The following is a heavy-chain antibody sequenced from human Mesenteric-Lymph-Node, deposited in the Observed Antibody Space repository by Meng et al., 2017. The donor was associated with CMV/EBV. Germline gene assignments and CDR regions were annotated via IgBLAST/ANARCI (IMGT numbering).Heavy chain of an antibody. V-gene: IGHV3-23*01. CDR1: GFSFSNYA. D-gene: IGHD6-13*01. CDR2: ISGSGGST. J-gene: IGHJ4*02. CDR3: AKFRSNSIAAATNY. Sequence: GESLKISCAASGFSFSNYAMTWVRQAPGRGLDWVSAISGSGGSTYYADSVKGRFTISRDNSKNTLYLQMNGLRTEDTAVYYCAKFRSNSIAAATNYWGQGTLVTVSS.